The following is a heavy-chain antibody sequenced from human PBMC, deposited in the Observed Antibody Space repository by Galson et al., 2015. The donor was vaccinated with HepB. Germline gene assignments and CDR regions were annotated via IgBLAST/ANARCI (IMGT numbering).Heavy chain of an antibody. CDR2: INPNSGGT. D-gene: IGHD2-15*01. CDR3: ARVEDPLVVVAATQYYFDH. J-gene: IGHJ4*02. V-gene: IGHV1-2*06. CDR1: GYTFIGYY. Sequence: SVKVSCKASGYTFIGYYIHWVRQAPGQGLEWMGRINPNSGGTNYAQEFQGRVTMTRDTSISTAYMELSRLRSDDTAVYYCARVEDPLVVVAATQYYFDHWGQGTLVTVSS.